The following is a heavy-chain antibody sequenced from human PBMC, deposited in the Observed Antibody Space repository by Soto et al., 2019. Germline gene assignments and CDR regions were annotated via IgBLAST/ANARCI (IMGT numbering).Heavy chain of an antibody. CDR3: AGIAVAGYNFDY. J-gene: IGHJ4*02. V-gene: IGHV4-34*01. Sequence: PSETLSLTCAVYGGSFSGYYWSWIRQPPGKGLEWIGEINHSGSTNYNPSLKSRVTISVDTSKNQFSLKLSSVTAADTAVYYCAGIAVAGYNFDYWGQGTLVTAPQ. CDR1: GGSFSGYY. CDR2: INHSGST. D-gene: IGHD6-19*01.